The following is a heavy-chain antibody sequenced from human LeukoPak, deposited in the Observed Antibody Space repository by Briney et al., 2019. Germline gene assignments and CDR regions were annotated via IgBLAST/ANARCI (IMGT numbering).Heavy chain of an antibody. CDR3: AREVYYDSSGYYN. Sequence: ASVKVSCKASGYTFTSYDINWVRQATGQGLEWMGWMNPNSGNTGYAQKFQGRVTITRNTSISTAYMELSSLRSEGTAVYYCAREVYYDSSGYYNWGQGTLVTVSS. D-gene: IGHD3-22*01. V-gene: IGHV1-8*03. CDR1: GYTFTSYD. J-gene: IGHJ4*02. CDR2: MNPNSGNT.